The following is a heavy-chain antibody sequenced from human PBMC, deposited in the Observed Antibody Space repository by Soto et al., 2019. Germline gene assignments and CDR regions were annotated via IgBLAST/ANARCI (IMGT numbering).Heavy chain of an antibody. CDR3: TKARCSGDTCYVPDY. CDR1: GFTFSSYA. D-gene: IGHD2-15*01. Sequence: PGVSLSLSCAASGFTFSSYAMSWVRQAPRKGLQWVSVISGSGGSPYYADSVQGRFTISRDNYKNTVSLQMNSLRAEDTATYYCTKARCSGDTCYVPDYWGHGTLVTVSS. CDR2: ISGSGGSP. V-gene: IGHV3-23*01. J-gene: IGHJ4*01.